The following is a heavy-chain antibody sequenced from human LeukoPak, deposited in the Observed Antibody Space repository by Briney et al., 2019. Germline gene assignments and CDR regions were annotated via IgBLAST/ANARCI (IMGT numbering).Heavy chain of an antibody. CDR3: ARGYCSSTSCLPGY. CDR1: GYTFTSYA. V-gene: IGHV1-3*01. D-gene: IGHD2-2*01. J-gene: IGHJ4*02. Sequence: ASVKVSCKASGYTFTSYAMHWVRQAPGQRLEWMEWINAGNGNTRYSQKFQGRVTITRDTSASTAYMELSSLRSEDTAVYYCARGYCSSTSCLPGYWGQGTLVTVSS. CDR2: INAGNGNT.